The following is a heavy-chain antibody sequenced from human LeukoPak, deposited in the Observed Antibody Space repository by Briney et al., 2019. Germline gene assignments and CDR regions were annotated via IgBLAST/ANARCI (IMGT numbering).Heavy chain of an antibody. Sequence: SETLSLTCAVYGGSFSGYYWSWIRQPPGKGLEWIGEINHSGSTNYNPSLKSRVTISVDTSKNQFSLKLSSVTAADTAAYYCARAVGYCSGGSCYSDAFDIWGQGTMVTVSS. CDR2: INHSGST. V-gene: IGHV4-34*01. CDR1: GGSFSGYY. D-gene: IGHD2-15*01. J-gene: IGHJ3*02. CDR3: ARAVGYCSGGSCYSDAFDI.